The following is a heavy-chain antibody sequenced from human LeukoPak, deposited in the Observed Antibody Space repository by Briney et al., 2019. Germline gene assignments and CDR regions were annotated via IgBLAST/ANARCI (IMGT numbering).Heavy chain of an antibody. CDR2: A. Sequence: ANYAQKFQGRVTITTDESTSAAYMELNSLRSEDTAVYYCARGLQEYLFDYWGQGTLVTVSS. J-gene: IGHJ4*02. V-gene: IGHV1-69*05. CDR3: ARGLQEYLFDY. D-gene: IGHD6-6*01.